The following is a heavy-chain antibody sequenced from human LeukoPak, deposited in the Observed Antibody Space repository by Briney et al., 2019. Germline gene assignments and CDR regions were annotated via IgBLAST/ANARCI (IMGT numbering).Heavy chain of an antibody. V-gene: IGHV4-34*01. CDR3: ARVEYSSGWYRPGFDY. Sequence: SETLSLTCAVYGGSFSGYYWSWIRQPPGKGLEWIGEINHSGSTNYNPSLKSRVTISVDTSKNQFSLKLSSVTAADTAVYYCARVEYSSGWYRPGFDYWGQGTLVTVSS. J-gene: IGHJ4*02. CDR1: GGSFSGYY. CDR2: INHSGST. D-gene: IGHD6-19*01.